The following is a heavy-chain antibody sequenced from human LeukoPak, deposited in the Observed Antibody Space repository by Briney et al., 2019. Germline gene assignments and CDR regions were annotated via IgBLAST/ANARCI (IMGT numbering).Heavy chain of an antibody. Sequence: GGSLRLSCAASGFTFSSYGMHWVRQAPGKGLEWVAVVWDDGSSQNYADSVKGRFTISRDNSKNMLYLQMNSLRAEDTAVYYCAKDQWNLDYWGQGTLVSVSS. CDR2: VWDDGSSQ. J-gene: IGHJ4*02. D-gene: IGHD6-19*01. V-gene: IGHV3-33*06. CDR3: AKDQWNLDY. CDR1: GFTFSSYG.